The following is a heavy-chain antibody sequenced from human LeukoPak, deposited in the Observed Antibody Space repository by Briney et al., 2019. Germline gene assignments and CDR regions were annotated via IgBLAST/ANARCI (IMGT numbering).Heavy chain of an antibody. CDR3: ARVSGGGGLEY. D-gene: IGHD6-19*01. J-gene: IGHJ4*02. V-gene: IGHV4-4*07. Sequence: SETLSLTCSVSGGSIRDYYWNWIRQAAGKGLEWIGRSYASGTTSFNPSLKSRVTMSLGTSLNQFSLKLTSLTAADAAVYYCARVSGGGGLEYWGQGALVTVSS. CDR1: GGSIRDYY. CDR2: SYASGTT.